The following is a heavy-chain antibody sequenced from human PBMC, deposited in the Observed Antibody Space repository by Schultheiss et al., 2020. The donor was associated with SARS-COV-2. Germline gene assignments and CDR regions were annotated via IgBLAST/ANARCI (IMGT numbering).Heavy chain of an antibody. J-gene: IGHJ3*02. CDR3: ARVEMPRRGRSVDAFDI. Sequence: ASVKVSCKASGYTFTSYGISWVRQAPGQGLEWMGWISAYNGNTNYAQKFQDRVTITADESTSTAYMELSSLRSEDTAEYYCARVEMPRRGRSVDAFDIWGQGTMVTVSS. D-gene: IGHD5-24*01. CDR1: GYTFTSYG. V-gene: IGHV1-18*01. CDR2: ISAYNGNT.